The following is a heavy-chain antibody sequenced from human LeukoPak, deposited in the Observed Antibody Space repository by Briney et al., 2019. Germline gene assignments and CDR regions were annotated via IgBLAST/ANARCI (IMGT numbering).Heavy chain of an antibody. CDR1: GFTFSSYW. Sequence: GGSLRLSCAASGFTFSSYWMSWVRQAPGKGLEWVANIREDGNEKYYVDSVKGRFTISRDNTKNSLYLQMNSLRAEDTAVYYCARERLVERADAFDIWGQGTMVTVSS. D-gene: IGHD2-8*02. CDR3: ARERLVERADAFDI. J-gene: IGHJ3*02. CDR2: IREDGNEK. V-gene: IGHV3-7*01.